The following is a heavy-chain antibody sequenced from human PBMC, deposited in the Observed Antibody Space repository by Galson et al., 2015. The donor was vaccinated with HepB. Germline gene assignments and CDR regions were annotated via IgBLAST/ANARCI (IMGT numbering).Heavy chain of an antibody. V-gene: IGHV3-30*18. CDR2: ISYDGSNK. CDR1: GFTFSSYG. Sequence: SLRLSCADSGFTFSSYGMHWVRQAPGKGLEWVAVISYDGSNKYYADSVKGRFTISRDNSKNTLYLQMNSLRAEDTAVYYCAKSPGYCTGGVCYPFDYWGQGTLVTVSS. J-gene: IGHJ4*02. D-gene: IGHD2-8*02. CDR3: AKSPGYCTGGVCYPFDY.